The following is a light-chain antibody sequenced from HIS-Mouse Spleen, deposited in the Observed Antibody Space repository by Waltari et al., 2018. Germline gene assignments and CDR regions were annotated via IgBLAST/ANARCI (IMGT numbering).Light chain of an antibody. J-gene: IGLJ2*01. CDR2: CDS. CDR3: QVWDSSSDHVV. V-gene: IGLV3-21*04. CDR1: NIGSKS. Sequence: SYVLTQPPSVSVAPGKTARITCGGNNIGSKSVHWYQQKPGQAPVLVVYCDSNRPSGIPGRLSGSTSGNTATLTISRVEAGDEADYCCQVWDSSSDHVVFGGGTKLTVL.